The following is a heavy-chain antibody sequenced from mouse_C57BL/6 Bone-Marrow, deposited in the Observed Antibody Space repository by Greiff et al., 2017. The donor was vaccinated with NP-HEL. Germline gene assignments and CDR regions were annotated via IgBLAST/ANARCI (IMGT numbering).Heavy chain of an antibody. D-gene: IGHD2-4*01. J-gene: IGHJ4*01. CDR2: IYPRSGNT. CDR1: GYTFTSYG. CDR3: ARHYYDYDYAMDY. Sequence: VQLQQSGAELARPGASVKLSCKASGYTFTSYGISWVKQRTGQGLEWIGEIYPRSGNTYYNEKFKGNATLTADKSSSTAYMELRSLTSEDSAVYFCARHYYDYDYAMDYWGQGTSVTVSS. V-gene: IGHV1-81*01.